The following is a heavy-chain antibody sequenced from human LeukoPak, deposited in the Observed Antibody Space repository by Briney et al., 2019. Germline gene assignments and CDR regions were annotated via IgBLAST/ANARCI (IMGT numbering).Heavy chain of an antibody. Sequence: GGSLRLSCAASGFTFSSYGMHWVRQAPGKGLEWVAVISYDGSNKYYADSVKGRFTISRDNSKNTLYLQMNSLRAEDTAVYYCAKIFDPWGQGTLVTVSS. CDR2: ISYDGSNK. CDR1: GFTFSSYG. J-gene: IGHJ5*02. V-gene: IGHV3-30*18. CDR3: AKIFDP.